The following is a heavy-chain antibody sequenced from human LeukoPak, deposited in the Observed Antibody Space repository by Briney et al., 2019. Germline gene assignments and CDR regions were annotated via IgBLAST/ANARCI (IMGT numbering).Heavy chain of an antibody. J-gene: IGHJ4*02. Sequence: SETLSLTCTVSGGSIDSSSYYWGWIRQPPGKGVEWIGSIYYSGSTYYNPSLKSRVTISVDTSKNQFSLKLSSVTAADTAVYYCSSSDYVYYFDYWGQGTLVTVSS. D-gene: IGHD4/OR15-4a*01. CDR3: SSSDYVYYFDY. CDR2: IYYSGST. CDR1: GGSIDSSSYY. V-gene: IGHV4-39*01.